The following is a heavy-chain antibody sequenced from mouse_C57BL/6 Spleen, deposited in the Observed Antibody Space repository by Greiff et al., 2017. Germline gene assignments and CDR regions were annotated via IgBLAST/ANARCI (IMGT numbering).Heavy chain of an antibody. D-gene: IGHD4-1*01. Sequence: VQLQQSGAELVRPGASVKLSCKASGYTFTDYYINWVKQRPGQGLEWIARIYPGSGNTYYNEKFKGKATLTAEKSSSTAYMQLSSLTSEDSAVYVCARYPPLTDYAMDYWGQGTSVTGSS. CDR3: ARYPPLTDYAMDY. V-gene: IGHV1-76*01. J-gene: IGHJ4*01. CDR1: GYTFTDYY. CDR2: IYPGSGNT.